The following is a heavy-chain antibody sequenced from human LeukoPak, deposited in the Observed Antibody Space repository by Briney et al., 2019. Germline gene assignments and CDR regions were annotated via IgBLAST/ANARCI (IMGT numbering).Heavy chain of an antibody. D-gene: IGHD1-26*01. J-gene: IGHJ4*02. CDR2: MNPNSGNT. CDR1: GYTFTSYD. V-gene: IGHV1-8*01. Sequence: ASVNVSCKASGYTFTSYDINWVRQATGQGLDFMGWMNPNSGNTGYAQKFQGRVTMTRNTSISTAYMELSSLRSEDPAVYYCARGLLVGATRDYWGQGTLVTVSS. CDR3: ARGLLVGATRDY.